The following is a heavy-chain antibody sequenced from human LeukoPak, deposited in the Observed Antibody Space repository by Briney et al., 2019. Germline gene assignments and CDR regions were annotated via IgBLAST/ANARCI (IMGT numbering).Heavy chain of an antibody. CDR3: ARGPQTGSYYFDF. CDR1: GYTFTGYY. D-gene: IGHD1-26*01. CDR2: INPIGGST. V-gene: IGHV1-46*01. J-gene: IGHJ4*02. Sequence: RASVKVSCKASGYTFTGYYMHWVRQAPGQGLEWMGLINPIGGSTTYLQKFQDRVTMTRDTSTSAVYMALSSLTSEDMAVYFCARGPQTGSYYFDFWGQGTLVTVSS.